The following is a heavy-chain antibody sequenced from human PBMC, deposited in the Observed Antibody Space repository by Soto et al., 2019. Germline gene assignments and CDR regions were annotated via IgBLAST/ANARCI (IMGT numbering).Heavy chain of an antibody. Sequence: SETLSLTCTVSGGSISSGGYYWSWIRQHPGKGLEWIGYIYYSGSTYYNPSLKSRVTISVDTSKNQFSLKLSSVTAADTAVYYCARDKPAPSWYDSSGYLVYYYYYGMDVWGQGTTVTVSS. V-gene: IGHV4-31*03. CDR1: GGSISSGGYY. CDR2: IYYSGST. J-gene: IGHJ6*02. CDR3: ARDKPAPSWYDSSGYLVYYYYYGMDV. D-gene: IGHD3-22*01.